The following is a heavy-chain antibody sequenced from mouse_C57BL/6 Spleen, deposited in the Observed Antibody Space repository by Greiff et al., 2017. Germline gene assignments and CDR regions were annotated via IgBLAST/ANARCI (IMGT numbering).Heavy chain of an antibody. Sequence: QVQLQQPGAELVMPGASVKLSCKASGYTFTSYWMHWVKQRPGQGLEWIGEIDPSDSYTNYNQKFKGNSTLTVDKSSSTAYMPLSSLTSEDSAVYYCARGGWVRQKGDAMEYWGQGASGTVSS. CDR1: GYTFTSYW. CDR3: ARGGWVRQKGDAMEY. J-gene: IGHJ4*01. D-gene: IGHD2-14*01. CDR2: IDPSDSYT. V-gene: IGHV1-69*01.